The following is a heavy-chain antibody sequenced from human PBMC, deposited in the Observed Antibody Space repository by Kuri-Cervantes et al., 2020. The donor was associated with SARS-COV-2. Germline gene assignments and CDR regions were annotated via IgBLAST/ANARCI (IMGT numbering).Heavy chain of an antibody. Sequence: LSLPCAASGFTFSSYGMHWVRQAPGKGPEWVAVISYDGSNKYHADSVNGLFTISRDNSKNTLYLQMNSLRAEDTAVYYCAKDEVDQCGFDIWGQGTVVTVSS. CDR3: AKDEVDQCGFDI. CDR1: GFTFSSYG. D-gene: IGHD2-2*01. J-gene: IGHJ3*02. V-gene: IGHV3-30*18. CDR2: ISYDGSNK.